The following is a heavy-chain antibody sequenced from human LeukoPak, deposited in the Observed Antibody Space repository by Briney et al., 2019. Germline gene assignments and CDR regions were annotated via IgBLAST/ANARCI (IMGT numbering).Heavy chain of an antibody. CDR3: ERVGKSGNYYYFDY. V-gene: IGHV3-74*01. J-gene: IGHJ4*02. Sequence: AGTLSFSCAASRLTCNTFWLYWLRQAPGKGLMWVSRINTDGRNTGYEDSVKGSFTISRDNAKNTLYLQMTILTAEDTAVYYCERVGKSGNYYYFDYWGQGTLVTVSS. CDR1: RLTCNTFW. CDR2: INTDGRNT. D-gene: IGHD1-26*01.